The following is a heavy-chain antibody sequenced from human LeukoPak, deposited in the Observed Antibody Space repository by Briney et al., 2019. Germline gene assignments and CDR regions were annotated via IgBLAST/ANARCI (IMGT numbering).Heavy chain of an antibody. CDR1: SASISSYY. J-gene: IGHJ4*02. D-gene: IGHD6-19*01. CDR3: VERGSGWSFDY. Sequence: PSETLSLTCTVSSASISSYYWGCIRQSPGKGLEWIGYIQNTGGNNYNPSLKSRVSISKDPSKNHFSLQVRSVTAADTAVYYCVERGSGWSFDYWGQGTLVTVSS. V-gene: IGHV4-59*01. CDR2: IQNTGGN.